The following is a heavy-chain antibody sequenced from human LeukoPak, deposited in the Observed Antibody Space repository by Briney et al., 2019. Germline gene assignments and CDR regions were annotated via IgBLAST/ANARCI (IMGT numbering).Heavy chain of an antibody. CDR2: ISAYNGNT. J-gene: IGHJ4*02. Sequence: ASVKVSCKASGGTFSSYAISWVRQAPGQGLEWMGWISAYNGNTNYAQKLQGRVTMTTDTSTSTAYMELRSLRSDDTAVYYCARDVTIFGVVIMGPFDYWGQGTLVTVSS. CDR3: ARDVTIFGVVIMGPFDY. CDR1: GGTFSSYA. V-gene: IGHV1-18*01. D-gene: IGHD3-3*01.